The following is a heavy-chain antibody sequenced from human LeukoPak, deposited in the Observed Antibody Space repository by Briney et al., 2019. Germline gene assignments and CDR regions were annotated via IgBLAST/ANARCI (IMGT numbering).Heavy chain of an antibody. CDR1: GFTLSSYA. CDR2: ISYDGSNK. V-gene: IGHV3-30-3*01. J-gene: IGHJ4*02. Sequence: QPGRSLRLSCAASGFTLSSYAMHWVRQAPGKGLEWVAVISYDGSNKYYADSVKGRFTISRDNSKNTLYLQMNSLRAEDTAVYYCARALPPASDWLDYWGQGTLVTVSS. CDR3: ARALPPASDWLDY. D-gene: IGHD2-21*02.